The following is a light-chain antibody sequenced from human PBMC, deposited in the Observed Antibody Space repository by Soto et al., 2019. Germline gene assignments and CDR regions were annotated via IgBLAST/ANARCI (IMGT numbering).Light chain of an antibody. CDR1: TSDVGSYNL. J-gene: IGLJ3*02. CDR2: EDN. V-gene: IGLV2-23*01. Sequence: QSALTQPASVSGSPGQSITISCTGTTSDVGSYNLVSWYQQHPGKAPTLIVYEDNKRPSGFSNRFSGSKSGITASLTISGLQAEDEADYYCCSYAGDSTWVFGGGTKVTVL. CDR3: CSYAGDSTWV.